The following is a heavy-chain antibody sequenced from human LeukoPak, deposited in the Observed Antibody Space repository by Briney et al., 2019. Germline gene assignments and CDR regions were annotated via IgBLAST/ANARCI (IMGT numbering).Heavy chain of an antibody. V-gene: IGHV1-69*05. Sequence: ASVKVSCKASGGTFSSYAISRVRQAPGQGLEWMGRIIPIFGTANYAQKFQGRVTITTDESTSTAYMELSSLRSEDTAVYYCAREDTIFGVVISFDYWGQGTLVTVSS. CDR3: AREDTIFGVVISFDY. CDR1: GGTFSSYA. CDR2: IIPIFGTA. J-gene: IGHJ4*02. D-gene: IGHD3-3*01.